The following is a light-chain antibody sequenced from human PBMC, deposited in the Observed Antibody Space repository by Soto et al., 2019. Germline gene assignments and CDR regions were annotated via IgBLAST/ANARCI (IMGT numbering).Light chain of an antibody. CDR1: QSVSSY. Sequence: IVLPQSPATLSLSPGEGDTLSCRAIQSVSSYLVWYQQKPGQATRLLIYDASKRATGIPARFSGSGSGTDFTLTISSLEPEDFAVYYCQQRSSRPPMYTFGQGTKVDIK. CDR2: DAS. V-gene: IGKV3-11*01. CDR3: QQRSSRPPMYT. J-gene: IGKJ2*01.